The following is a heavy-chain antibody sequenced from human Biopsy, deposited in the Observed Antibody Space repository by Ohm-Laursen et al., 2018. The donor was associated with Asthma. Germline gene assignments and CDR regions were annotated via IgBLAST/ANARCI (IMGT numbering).Heavy chain of an antibody. CDR3: ASDFPKDYVRYNFQF. V-gene: IGHV1-69*04. Sequence: GASVKVSCKASGGSFSNFAFSWVRQAPGHGLEWMGTILTKFDITSYAEKFQGRVTITADKSTSTTYMELSSLSSDDTAVYYCASDFPKDYVRYNFQFWGQGTLVTVSS. D-gene: IGHD4-17*01. CDR1: GGSFSNFA. J-gene: IGHJ4*02. CDR2: ILTKFDIT.